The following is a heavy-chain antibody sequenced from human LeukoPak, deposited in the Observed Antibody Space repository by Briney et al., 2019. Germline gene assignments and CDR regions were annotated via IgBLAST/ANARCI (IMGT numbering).Heavy chain of an antibody. CDR3: ASQDILTGSYFDY. D-gene: IGHD3-9*01. V-gene: IGHV3-30*02. CDR2: IRYDGSNK. CDR1: GFTFSSYG. Sequence: GGSLRLSCAASGFTFSSYGMHWVRQAPGKGLEWVAFIRYDGSNKYYADSVKGRFTISRDNSKNTLYLQMNSLRAEDTAVYYCASQDILTGSYFDYWGQGTLVTVSS. J-gene: IGHJ4*02.